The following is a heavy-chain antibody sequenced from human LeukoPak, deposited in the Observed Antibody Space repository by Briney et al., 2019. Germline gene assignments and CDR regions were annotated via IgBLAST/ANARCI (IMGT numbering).Heavy chain of an antibody. V-gene: IGHV4-34*01. D-gene: IGHD5-18*01. Sequence: KPSETLSLTCTVSGGSISSYYWSWIRQPPGKGLEWIGEINHSGSTNYNPSLKSRVTISVDTSKNQFSLKLSSVTAADTAVYYCARGVRGYSYGYGAFDIWGQGTMVTVSS. CDR3: ARGVRGYSYGYGAFDI. J-gene: IGHJ3*02. CDR2: INHSGST. CDR1: GGSISSYY.